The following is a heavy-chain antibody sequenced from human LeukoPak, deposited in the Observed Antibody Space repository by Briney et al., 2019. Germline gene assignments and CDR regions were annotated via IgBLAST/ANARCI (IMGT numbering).Heavy chain of an antibody. CDR3: AGPTDAFDY. CDR1: GFTFDDYA. J-gene: IGHJ4*02. Sequence: GGSLRLSCAASGFTFDDYAMHWVRQAPGKGLEWVSGISWNSGSIGYADSVKGRFTISRDNSKNTLYLQMNSLRAEDTAVYYCAGPTDAFDYWGQGTLVTVSS. D-gene: IGHD4-17*01. CDR2: ISWNSGSI. V-gene: IGHV3-9*01.